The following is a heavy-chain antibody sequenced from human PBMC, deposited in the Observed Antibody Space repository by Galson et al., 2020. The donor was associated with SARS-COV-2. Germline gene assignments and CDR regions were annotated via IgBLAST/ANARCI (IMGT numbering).Heavy chain of an antibody. Sequence: ISCKASGYTFFSFGVSWVRQAPGQGLEWMGWITTYNGEKKYAQKFQGRVTMTTDTSTNTAYLELRSLRYDDTAGYYCARASLDHWGQGTLVSGSS. CDR2: ITTYNGEK. CDR3: ARASLDH. V-gene: IGHV1-18*01. CDR1: GYTFFSFG. J-gene: IGHJ4*02.